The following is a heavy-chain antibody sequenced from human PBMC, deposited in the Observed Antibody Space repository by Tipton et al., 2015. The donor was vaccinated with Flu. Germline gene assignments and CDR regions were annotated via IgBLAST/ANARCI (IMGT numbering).Heavy chain of an antibody. Sequence: GLVKPSETLSLICTVSGGSINSYYWGWIRQPPGKGLEWIGSIYYSGSTYYNPSLKSRVTISVDTSKSQFSLKLRSVTAADTAVYYCARLSYYDVDLKNFYFDYWGQGAQVTVSS. CDR1: GGSINSYY. V-gene: IGHV4-39*01. J-gene: IGHJ4*02. D-gene: IGHD3-10*02. CDR3: ARLSYYDVDLKNFYFDY. CDR2: IYYSGST.